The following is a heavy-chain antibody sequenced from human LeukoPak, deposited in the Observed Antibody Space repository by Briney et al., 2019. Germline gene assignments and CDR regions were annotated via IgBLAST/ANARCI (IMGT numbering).Heavy chain of an antibody. CDR2: INPNSGGT. J-gene: IGHJ4*02. V-gene: IGHV1-2*02. CDR3: ARVDYYDSTPDY. D-gene: IGHD3-22*01. CDR1: GYTFTGYY. Sequence: ASVKVSCKASGYTFTGYYMHWVRQAPGQGLEWMGWINPNSGGTNYAQKFQGRVTMTRDTSISTAYMELSRLRSDDTAIYYCARVDYYDSTPDYWGQGTLVTVSS.